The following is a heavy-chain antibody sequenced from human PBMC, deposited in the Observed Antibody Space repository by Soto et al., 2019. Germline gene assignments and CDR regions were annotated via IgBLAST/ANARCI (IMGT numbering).Heavy chain of an antibody. CDR3: ARDHPYCSSTSCYSL. Sequence: TGGSLRLSCAASGFTFSDYYMSWIRQAPGKGLEWVSYISSSGSTIYYADSVKGRFTISRDNAKNSLYLQMNSLRAEDTAVYYCARDHPYCSSTSCYSLWGQGTLVTVSS. J-gene: IGHJ4*02. CDR1: GFTFSDYY. V-gene: IGHV3-11*01. CDR2: ISSSGSTI. D-gene: IGHD2-2*01.